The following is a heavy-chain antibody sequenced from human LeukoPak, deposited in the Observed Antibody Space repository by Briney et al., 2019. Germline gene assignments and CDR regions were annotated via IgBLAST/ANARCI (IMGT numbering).Heavy chain of an antibody. CDR1: GFTFTSYA. J-gene: IGHJ3*01. CDR2: ISGSGGGT. Sequence: PGGSLRLSCAASGFTFTSYAMSWVRQAPGKGLEWVSAISGSGGGTYYADSVKGRFTISRDNSKNTLYLQMNSLRAEDTAVYYCARDPDILTGIAFDVWGQGTMVTVSS. D-gene: IGHD3-9*01. V-gene: IGHV3-23*01. CDR3: ARDPDILTGIAFDV.